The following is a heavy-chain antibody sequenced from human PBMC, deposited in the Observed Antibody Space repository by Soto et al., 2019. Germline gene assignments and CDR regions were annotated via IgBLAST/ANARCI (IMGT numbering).Heavy chain of an antibody. D-gene: IGHD6-13*01. V-gene: IGHV1-18*01. CDR1: AYTFIAYG. CDR2: ISGDNANS. CDR3: ARVPKAAPSTFNYYGMDV. J-gene: IGHJ6*02. Sequence: QVQLVQSGPEVKPPGASVKVSCKASAYTFIAYGISWVRQAPGQGLEWMGWISGDNANSKYTQKLQGRVTMTTDTSTNTVYMELRSLRSADTAIYYCARVPKAAPSTFNYYGMDVWGQGTTVAVSS.